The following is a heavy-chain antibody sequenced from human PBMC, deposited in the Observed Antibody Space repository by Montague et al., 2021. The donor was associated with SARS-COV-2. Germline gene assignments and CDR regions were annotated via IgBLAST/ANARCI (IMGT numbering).Heavy chain of an antibody. J-gene: IGHJ4*02. CDR2: IKENGSVR. CDR1: GFTFGSYC. CDR3: SSVRFFDY. V-gene: IGHV3-7*03. Sequence: SLRLSCAASGFTFGSYCMRWVRQAPGKGLEWVANIKENGSVRQYADSVKGRFTIPRDNAKNSLLLQMNSLRAEDTAVYYCSSVRFFDYWGQGTLVTVSS.